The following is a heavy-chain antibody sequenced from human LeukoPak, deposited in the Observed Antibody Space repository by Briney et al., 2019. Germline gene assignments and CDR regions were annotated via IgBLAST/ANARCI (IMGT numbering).Heavy chain of an antibody. CDR1: GFTFSTYW. CDR2: INSDGSII. Sequence: GGSLRLSCAASGFTFSTYWMHWVRQAPGKGLVWVSRINSDGSIINYADSVKGRFTISRDNAKNSLYLQMNSLRAEDTALYYCAKVIDRSGWYLGFGIDYWGQGTLVTVSS. D-gene: IGHD6-19*01. CDR3: AKVIDRSGWYLGFGIDY. J-gene: IGHJ4*02. V-gene: IGHV3-74*01.